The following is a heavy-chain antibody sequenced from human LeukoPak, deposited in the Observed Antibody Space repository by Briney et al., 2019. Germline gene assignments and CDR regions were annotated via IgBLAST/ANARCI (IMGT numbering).Heavy chain of an antibody. V-gene: IGHV3-23*01. CDR1: GFTFSSYA. Sequence: PGGSLRLSCAASGFTFSSYALNWVRQAPGTGLEWVSVMSGNGGSTYYADSVKGRFAISRDNSKNTLYLQMNSLRAEDAAVYYCARSLIRSTGWYDYWGQGTLVTVSS. CDR2: MSGNGGST. J-gene: IGHJ4*02. CDR3: ARSLIRSTGWYDY. D-gene: IGHD6-19*01.